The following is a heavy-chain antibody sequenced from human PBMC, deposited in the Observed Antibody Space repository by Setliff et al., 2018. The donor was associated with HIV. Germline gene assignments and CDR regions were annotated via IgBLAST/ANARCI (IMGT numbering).Heavy chain of an antibody. Sequence: SETLSLTCTVSGGSISSSSYYWGWVRQPPGKGLEWIGSMYYSGSTYYTPSLKSRITISLDTSKNQFSLKLSSVTAADTAVYYCARDGFWSGYIDYWGQGTLVTVSS. CDR2: MYYSGST. D-gene: IGHD3-3*01. CDR3: ARDGFWSGYIDY. J-gene: IGHJ4*02. V-gene: IGHV4-39*07. CDR1: GGSISSSSYY.